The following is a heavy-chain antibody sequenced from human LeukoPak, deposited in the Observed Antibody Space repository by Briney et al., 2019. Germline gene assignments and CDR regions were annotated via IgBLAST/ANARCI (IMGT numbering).Heavy chain of an antibody. V-gene: IGHV1-2*02. CDR3: AGSFGSGSYYHFDY. Sequence: ASVKVSCKAAGYTFTGYYIHWVRQAPGQGLEWMGWINPNSGGTNSAQKFQGRVTMTRDTSVSTAYMDLSRLISDDTAVYYCAGSFGSGSYYHFDYWGQGTLVTVSS. D-gene: IGHD3-10*01. CDR2: INPNSGGT. J-gene: IGHJ4*02. CDR1: GYTFTGYY.